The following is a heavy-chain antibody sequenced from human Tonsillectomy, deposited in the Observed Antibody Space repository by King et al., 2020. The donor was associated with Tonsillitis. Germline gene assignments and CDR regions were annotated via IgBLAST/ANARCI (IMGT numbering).Heavy chain of an antibody. CDR1: GGSISSTSYY. Sequence: QLQESGPGLVKPSETLSLTCTVSGGSISSTSYYWGWIRQPPGKGPEWIGSIYFSGSTDYNPSLKSRVIISGDTSKNQFSLKLSSVTAADTAVYYCARHGGRGWYPGWFDPWGQGTLVTVSS. V-gene: IGHV4-39*01. D-gene: IGHD6-19*01. J-gene: IGHJ5*02. CDR2: IYFSGST. CDR3: ARHGGRGWYPGWFDP.